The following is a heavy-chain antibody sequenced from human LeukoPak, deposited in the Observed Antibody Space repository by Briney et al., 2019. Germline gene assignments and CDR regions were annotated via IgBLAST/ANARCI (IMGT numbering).Heavy chain of an antibody. V-gene: IGHV4-59*01. CDR2: IYYSGST. D-gene: IGHD2-15*01. Sequence: PSETLSPTCTVSGGSISSYYWSWIRQPPGKGLEWIGYIYYSGSTNYNPSLKSRVTISVDTSKNQFSLKLSSVTAADTAVYYCAREGASGGVLVWGQGTMVTVSS. CDR1: GGSISSYY. J-gene: IGHJ3*01. CDR3: AREGASGGVLV.